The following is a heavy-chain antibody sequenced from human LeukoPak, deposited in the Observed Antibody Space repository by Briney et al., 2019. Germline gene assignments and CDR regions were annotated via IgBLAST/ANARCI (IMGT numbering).Heavy chain of an antibody. CDR1: GFTEFTFSDCY. D-gene: IGHD2-21*01. J-gene: IGHJ5*02. CDR2: ITSGSSI. Sequence: SGGSLRLSCAASGFTEFTFSDCYMSWIRQAPGKGLEWVSYITSGSSIYYADSVKGRFTISRDNAKNSLYLQMNSLRAEDTAVYYCARGGSTGDDHNYFDPWGQGTLVSVSS. V-gene: IGHV3-69-1*01. CDR3: ARGGSTGDDHNYFDP.